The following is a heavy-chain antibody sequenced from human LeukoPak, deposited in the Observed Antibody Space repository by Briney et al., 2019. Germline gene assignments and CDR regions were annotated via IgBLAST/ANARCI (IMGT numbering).Heavy chain of an antibody. J-gene: IGHJ4*02. CDR1: GFAFGSFY. CDR3: VRGHYADY. CDR2: IKPDGSEE. Sequence: GSLKLPCGASGFAFGSFYMNWVRQTPGEGLEWVANIKPDGSEENYVDSVRGRFTISRDNAKNSVYLQMNSLRADDTALYYCVRGHYADYTSQGTLVTVSS. V-gene: IGHV3-7*01.